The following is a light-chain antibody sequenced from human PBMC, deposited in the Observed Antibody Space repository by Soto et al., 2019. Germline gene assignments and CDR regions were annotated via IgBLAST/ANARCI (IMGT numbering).Light chain of an antibody. V-gene: IGKV3-20*01. CDR1: QSITSNY. CDR3: QQYGSSPRT. Sequence: EIVLTQSPGTLSLSPGEGTTLSCRASQSITSNYLAWYQQKPGQAPRLLIYGVSTRATGIPDRFSGSGSGTDFTLTISTLEPEDFAVYYCQQYGSSPRTFGQGTKLEIK. CDR2: GVS. J-gene: IGKJ2*01.